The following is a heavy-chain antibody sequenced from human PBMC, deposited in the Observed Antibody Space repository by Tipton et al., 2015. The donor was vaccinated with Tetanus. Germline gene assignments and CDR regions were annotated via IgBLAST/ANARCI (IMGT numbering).Heavy chain of an antibody. CDR3: AKDLVWGVNYYYYGMDV. Sequence: RSLRLSCAASGFTFSAFAMNWVRQAPGKGLEWVSAISGSGGSIGYADSVKGRFTISRDNAKNSLYLQMNSLRAEDTALYYCAKDLVWGVNYYYYGMDVWGQGTTVTVSS. J-gene: IGHJ6*02. D-gene: IGHD3-16*01. CDR1: GFTFSAFA. V-gene: IGHV3-9*01. CDR2: ISGSGGSI.